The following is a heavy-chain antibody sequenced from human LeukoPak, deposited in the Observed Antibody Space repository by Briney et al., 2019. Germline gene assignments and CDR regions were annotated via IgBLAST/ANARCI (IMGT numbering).Heavy chain of an antibody. V-gene: IGHV3-30*18. Sequence: GGSLRLSCAASGFTFSSYGMHWVRQAPGKGLEWVAVISYDGSNKYYADSVKGRFTISRDNSKNTLYLQMNSLRAEGTAVYYCAKASYDFWSGYYYDNWFDPWGQGTLVTVSS. CDR1: GFTFSSYG. CDR2: ISYDGSNK. CDR3: AKASYDFWSGYYYDNWFDP. D-gene: IGHD3-3*01. J-gene: IGHJ5*02.